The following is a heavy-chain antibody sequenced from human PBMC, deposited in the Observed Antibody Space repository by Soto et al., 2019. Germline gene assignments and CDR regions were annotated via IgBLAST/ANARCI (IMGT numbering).Heavy chain of an antibody. CDR1: VGSFSGYY. J-gene: IGHJ6*02. CDR3: ARSNGRINMVRGVIKNPYYYYGMEV. D-gene: IGHD3-10*01. CDR2: FNHSGST. Sequence: ASETLSLTCAVYVGSFSGYYWSLIRQPPGKGLEWIGEFNHSGSTNYNPSLKSRVTISVDTSKNQFSLKLSSVTAADTAVYYCARSNGRINMVRGVIKNPYYYYGMEVWGQGTTVTVSS. V-gene: IGHV4-34*01.